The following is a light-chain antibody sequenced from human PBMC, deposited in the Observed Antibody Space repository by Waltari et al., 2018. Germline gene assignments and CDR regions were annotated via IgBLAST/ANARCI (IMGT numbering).Light chain of an antibody. CDR3: CLYSLRGRV. CDR2: EGT. V-gene: IGLV2-23*01. Sequence: QSVLTQPASVSGSPGQSIAIPCLAINSDVGPYSLVSWYQQRSGKAPQLIIFEGTKRPSGSSSRFSGSMSGSTASLTISGLRPEDEADYYCCLYSLRGRVFGGGTKLTVL. J-gene: IGLJ2*01. CDR1: NSDVGPYSL.